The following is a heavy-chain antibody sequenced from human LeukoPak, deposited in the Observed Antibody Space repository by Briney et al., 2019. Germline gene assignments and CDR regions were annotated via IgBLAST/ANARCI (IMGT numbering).Heavy chain of an antibody. CDR1: GFTFSNYW. V-gene: IGHV3-7*04. CDR3: ARDCVIVGAPCYDY. J-gene: IGHJ4*02. Sequence: PGGSLRLSCAASGFTFSNYWMSWVRQAPGKGLEWVANIRQDGSEKYSVDSMKGRFTISRDNAKNSLYLQMNSLRAEDTAVYYCARDCVIVGAPCYDYWGQGTLVTVSS. D-gene: IGHD1-26*01. CDR2: IRQDGSEK.